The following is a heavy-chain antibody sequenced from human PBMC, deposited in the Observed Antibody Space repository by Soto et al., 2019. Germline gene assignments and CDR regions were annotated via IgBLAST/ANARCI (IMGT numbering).Heavy chain of an antibody. Sequence: GGSLRLSCAASGFTFSSYSMNWVRQAPGKGLEWVSYISSSSSTIYYADSVKGRFTISRDNAKNSLYLQMNSLRDEDTAVYYCARVFSIDDFWSGLYYYYGMDVWGQGTTVTVSS. V-gene: IGHV3-48*02. CDR3: ARVFSIDDFWSGLYYYYGMDV. D-gene: IGHD3-3*01. CDR1: GFTFSSYS. J-gene: IGHJ6*02. CDR2: ISSSSSTI.